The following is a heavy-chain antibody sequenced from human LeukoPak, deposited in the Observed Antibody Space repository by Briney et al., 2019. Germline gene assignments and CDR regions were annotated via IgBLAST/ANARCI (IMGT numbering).Heavy chain of an antibody. CDR3: SRREDYYDSSGYYYYFDN. J-gene: IGHJ4*02. CDR2: LRSKANSYAT. CDR1: GFTFSGSA. V-gene: IGHV3-73*01. Sequence: GGSLRLSCAASGFTFSGSAMHWVRQASGKGLEWIGRLRSKANSYATAYAVSVKGRFTISRDDSKNTAYLEMNSLKTEDTAVYYCSRREDYYDSSGYYYYFDNWGQGTLVTASS. D-gene: IGHD3-22*01.